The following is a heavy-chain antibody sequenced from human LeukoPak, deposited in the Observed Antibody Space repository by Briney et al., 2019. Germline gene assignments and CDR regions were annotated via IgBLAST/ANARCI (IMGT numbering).Heavy chain of an antibody. Sequence: SETLSLTCTVSGGSISSYYWSWIRQPPGKGLEWIGYIYYSGSTYYNPSLKSRVTISVDTSKNQFSLKLSSVTAADTAVYYCARSGGQSDAFDIWGQGTMVTVSS. CDR2: IYYSGST. V-gene: IGHV4-59*08. J-gene: IGHJ3*02. CDR3: ARSGGQSDAFDI. CDR1: GGSISSYY. D-gene: IGHD3-16*01.